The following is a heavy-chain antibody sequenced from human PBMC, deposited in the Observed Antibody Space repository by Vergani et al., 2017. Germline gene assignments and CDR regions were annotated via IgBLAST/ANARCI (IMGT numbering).Heavy chain of an antibody. D-gene: IGHD3-22*01. V-gene: IGHV1-46*03. CDR2: INPSCVST. CDR1: GYTFTSYY. Sequence: QVQVVQSGAEVKKPGASVKVSCKASGYTFTSYYMHWVRQGPGQGLELIGIINPSCVSTLYAQKFQGRVTMNRVTSTSTVYMALSSLRSEDTAVYYCTRGWYYDSIAYWAYWGQGTLVTVSS. J-gene: IGHJ4*02. CDR3: TRGWYYDSIAYWAY.